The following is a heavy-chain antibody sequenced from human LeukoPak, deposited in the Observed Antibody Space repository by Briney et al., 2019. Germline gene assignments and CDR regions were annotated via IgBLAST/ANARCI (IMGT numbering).Heavy chain of an antibody. CDR3: ARTSQYYDILTGYQPHNWFDP. V-gene: IGHV1-46*01. D-gene: IGHD3-9*01. CDR2: INPSGGST. Sequence: ASVKVSCKASGYTFTSYYMHWVRQAPGQGLEWMGIINPSGGSTSYAQKFQGRVTMTRDTSTSTVYMGLSSLRSEDTAVYYCARTSQYYDILTGYQPHNWFDPWGQGTLVTVSS. CDR1: GYTFTSYY. J-gene: IGHJ5*02.